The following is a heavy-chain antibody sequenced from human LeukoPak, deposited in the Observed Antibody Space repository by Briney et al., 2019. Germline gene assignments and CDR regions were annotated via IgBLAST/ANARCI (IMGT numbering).Heavy chain of an antibody. CDR1: GYTFTGYY. V-gene: IGHV1-2*02. D-gene: IGHD3-10*01. J-gene: IGHJ4*02. CDR2: INPNSGGT. Sequence: ASVKVSCKASGYTFTGYYMHWVRQAPGQGLEWMGWINPNSGGTNYAQKFQGRVTMTRDTSISTAYMGLSRLRSDDTAVYYCAREYYGSGSYVLDVVDYWGQGTLVTVSS. CDR3: AREYYGSGSYVLDVVDY.